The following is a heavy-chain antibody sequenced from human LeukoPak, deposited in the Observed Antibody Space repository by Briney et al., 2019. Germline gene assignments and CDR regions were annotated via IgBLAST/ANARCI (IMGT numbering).Heavy chain of an antibody. CDR2: MNPNSGNT. V-gene: IGHV1-8*03. D-gene: IGHD1-26*01. CDR3: ARGQDGSYYGYFDY. CDR1: GYTFTSYD. Sequence: ASVKVSCXASGYTFTSYDINWVRQAIGQGLEWMAWMNPNSGNTGYAQKFQGRVTITRNTSISTAYMELSSLRSEDTAVYYCARGQDGSYYGYFDYWGQGTLVTVSS. J-gene: IGHJ4*02.